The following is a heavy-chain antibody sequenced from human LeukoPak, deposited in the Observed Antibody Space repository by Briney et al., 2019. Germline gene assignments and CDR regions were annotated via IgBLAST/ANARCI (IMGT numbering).Heavy chain of an antibody. Sequence: GGSLRLSCAASGFTVSNNYMSWVRQAPGKGLEWVSVIYSGGSTYYADSVKGRFTISRDNSKNTLYLQMNSLRAEDTAVYYCARGPSYSGSYHRDFDYWGQGTLVTVSS. CDR2: IYSGGST. J-gene: IGHJ4*02. CDR1: GFTVSNNY. CDR3: ARGPSYSGSYHRDFDY. V-gene: IGHV3-53*01. D-gene: IGHD1-26*01.